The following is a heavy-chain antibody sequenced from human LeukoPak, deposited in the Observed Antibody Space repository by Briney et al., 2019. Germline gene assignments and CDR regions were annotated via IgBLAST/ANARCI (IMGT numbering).Heavy chain of an antibody. Sequence: GGSLRLSCAASGFTFSSYSMNWVRQAPGKGLEWVSVIYNSGSTYYADSVKGRFTISRDNSKNTLYLQMNSLRAEDTAVYYCARGAGNEGFDYWGQGTLVTVSS. CDR2: IYNSGST. J-gene: IGHJ4*02. CDR3: ARGAGNEGFDY. CDR1: GFTFSSYS. D-gene: IGHD4-23*01. V-gene: IGHV3-53*01.